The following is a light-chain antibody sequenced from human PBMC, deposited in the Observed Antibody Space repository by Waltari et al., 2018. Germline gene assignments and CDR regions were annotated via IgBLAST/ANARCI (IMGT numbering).Light chain of an antibody. CDR2: GYN. CDR1: RLGRNY. CDR3: SSRDSSGKVL. J-gene: IGLJ3*02. V-gene: IGLV3-19*01. Sequence: SSDLTQDPVVSVALGQTVRIKCQGDRLGRNYATWYQQKAGQAPVLVMYGYNKRPSGIADRFSGSSSGTTSSVIIAGSQAEDEADYYCSSRDSSGKVLFGGGTKVTVL.